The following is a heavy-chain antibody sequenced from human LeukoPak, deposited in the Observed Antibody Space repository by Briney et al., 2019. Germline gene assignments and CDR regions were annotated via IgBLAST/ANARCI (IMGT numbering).Heavy chain of an antibody. CDR1: GFNFKEHG. D-gene: IGHD3-22*01. CDR3: ANHYAHDSSGYYSVFRSDYFDC. J-gene: IGHJ4*02. Sequence: GGSLRLSCTASGFNFKEHGMHWVRQAPGKGLEWVAFLRHDGSNIHYADSVKGRFTISRDNSKNTPYLQMNSLRAEDTAIYYCANHYAHDSSGYYSVFRSDYFDCWGQGTLVTVSS. V-gene: IGHV3-30*02. CDR2: LRHDGSNI.